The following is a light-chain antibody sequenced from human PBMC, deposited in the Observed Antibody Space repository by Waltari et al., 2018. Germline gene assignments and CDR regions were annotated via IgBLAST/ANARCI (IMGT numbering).Light chain of an antibody. CDR2: WAS. CDR3: QQYYSTPWT. J-gene: IGKJ1*01. CDR1: SSVLYRSNKKNH. Sequence: DVVMTQYPDSLAVSPGERATTNCYTSSSVLYRSNKKNHLAWYQQKPGQPPKLLIHWASTRESGVPDRFSGSGSGTDFTLTISSLQAEDVAVYYCQQYYSTPWTFGQGTKVEIK. V-gene: IGKV4-1*01.